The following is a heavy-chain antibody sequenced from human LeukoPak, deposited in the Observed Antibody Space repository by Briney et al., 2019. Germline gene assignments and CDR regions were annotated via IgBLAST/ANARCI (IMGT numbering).Heavy chain of an antibody. V-gene: IGHV3-23*01. Sequence: GGSLRLSCAASGFTFSSYAMSWVRQAPGKGLEWVSAISGSGGSTYYADSVKGRFTISRDNSKNTLCLQMNSLRAEDTAVYYCAKVREVDIVVVVAARYYYFDYWGQGTLVTVSS. D-gene: IGHD2-15*01. CDR3: AKVREVDIVVVVAARYYYFDY. CDR2: ISGSGGST. CDR1: GFTFSSYA. J-gene: IGHJ4*02.